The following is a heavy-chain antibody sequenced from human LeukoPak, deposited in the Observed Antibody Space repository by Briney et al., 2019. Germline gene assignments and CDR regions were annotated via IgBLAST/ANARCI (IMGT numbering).Heavy chain of an antibody. V-gene: IGHV1-69*04. D-gene: IGHD6-13*01. J-gene: IGHJ4*02. CDR3: ARVMSGSSLDY. Sequence: SVKVSCKASGGTFSSYAISWVRQAPGQGLEWMGRIIPILGVANYAPKFQGRVTITADKSASTGYMELSSLRSEDTAVYYCARVMSGSSLDYWGQGTLVTVSS. CDR1: GGTFSSYA. CDR2: IIPILGVA.